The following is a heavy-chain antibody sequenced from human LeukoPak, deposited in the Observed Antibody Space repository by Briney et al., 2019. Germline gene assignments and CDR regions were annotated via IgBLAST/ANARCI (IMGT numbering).Heavy chain of an antibody. CDR1: GFTFSSYW. V-gene: IGHV3-7*01. CDR2: IKQDGSEK. CDR3: ARDGPVVPAPSFDP. D-gene: IGHD2-2*01. Sequence: PGGSLRLSCAASGFTFSSYWMSWVRQAPGKGLEWVANIKQDGSEKCYVDSVKGRFTISRDNAKNSLYLQMNSLRAEDTAVYYCARDGPVVPAPSFDPWGQGTLVTVSS. J-gene: IGHJ5*02.